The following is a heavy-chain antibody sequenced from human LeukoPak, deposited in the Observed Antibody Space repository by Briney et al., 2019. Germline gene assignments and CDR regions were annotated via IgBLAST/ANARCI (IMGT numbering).Heavy chain of an antibody. CDR3: ARGRDSGSFIIDY. CDR1: GFTFASYA. CDR2: ISSDGTTE. D-gene: IGHD3-10*01. J-gene: IGHJ4*02. Sequence: PGGSLRLSCAGSGFTFASYAVHWVRQAPGERLEWVAFISSDGTTEHYRDSVKGRFTLSRDNSKNTVSLQMNSLGTEDTAVYYCARGRDSGSFIIDYWGQGTLVTVSS. V-gene: IGHV3-30-3*01.